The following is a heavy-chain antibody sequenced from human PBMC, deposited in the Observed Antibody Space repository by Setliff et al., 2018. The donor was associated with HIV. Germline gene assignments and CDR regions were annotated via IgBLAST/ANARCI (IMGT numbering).Heavy chain of an antibody. CDR1: DVSIRSSDYY. V-gene: IGHV4-39*01. D-gene: IGHD3-10*01. CDR3: ARHRVITGSFDS. Sequence: PSETLSLTCTVSDVSIRSSDYYWGWIRQPPGKGLEWIGSIFYSGRTFYNPSLKSRVTMSVDTSKIQFSLKVNSVTAADTAVFYCARHRVITGSFDSWRQGTLVTVSS. J-gene: IGHJ4*02. CDR2: IFYSGRT.